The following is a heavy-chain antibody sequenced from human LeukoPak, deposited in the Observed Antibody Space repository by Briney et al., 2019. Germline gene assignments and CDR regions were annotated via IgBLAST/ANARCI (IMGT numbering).Heavy chain of an antibody. CDR1: GFTFDDYA. CDR2: ISWNSGSI. D-gene: IGHD3-10*01. V-gene: IGHV3-9*01. Sequence: GRSLRLSCAASGFTFDDYAMHWVRQAPGKGLEWVSGISWNSGSIGYADSVKGRFTTSRDNAKNSLYLQMNSLRAEDTALYYCAKVQPLWCGELVGAFDIWGQGTMVTVSS. CDR3: AKVQPLWCGELVGAFDI. J-gene: IGHJ3*02.